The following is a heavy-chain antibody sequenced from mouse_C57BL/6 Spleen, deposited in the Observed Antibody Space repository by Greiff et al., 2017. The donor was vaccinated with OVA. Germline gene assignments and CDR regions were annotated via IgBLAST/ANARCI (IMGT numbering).Heavy chain of an antibody. CDR3: ARSGIYYYGLN. D-gene: IGHD1-1*01. CDR1: GYTFTSYW. V-gene: IGHV1-61*01. J-gene: IGHJ3*01. CDR2: IYPSDSET. Sequence: VQLQQPGAELVRPGSSVKLSCKASGYTFTSYWMDWVKQRPGQGLEWIGNIYPSDSETHYNQKFKDKATLTVDKSSSTAYMQLSSLTSEDSAVYYCARSGIYYYGLNWGQGTLVTVSA.